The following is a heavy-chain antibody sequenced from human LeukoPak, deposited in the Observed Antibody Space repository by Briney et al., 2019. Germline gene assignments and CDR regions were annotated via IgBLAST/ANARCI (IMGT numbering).Heavy chain of an antibody. D-gene: IGHD3-3*01. V-gene: IGHV3-30*04. Sequence: GGSLRLSCAASGFTFSSYAMHWVRQAPGKGLEWVAVISYDGSNKYYADSVKGRFTISRDNSKNTLYLQMNSLRAEDTAVYYCARDQDDFWSGYYYGYFDYWGQGTLVTVSS. CDR3: ARDQDDFWSGYYYGYFDY. CDR2: ISYDGSNK. J-gene: IGHJ4*02. CDR1: GFTFSSYA.